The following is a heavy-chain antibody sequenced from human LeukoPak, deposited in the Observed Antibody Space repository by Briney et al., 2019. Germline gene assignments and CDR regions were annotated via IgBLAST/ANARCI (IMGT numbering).Heavy chain of an antibody. V-gene: IGHV4-59*01. CDR3: ARDRGYYGSGSSNWFDP. CDR1: GGSISSYY. J-gene: IGHJ5*02. D-gene: IGHD3-10*01. Sequence: SETLSLTCTVSGGSISSYYWSWLPQPPGKGLEGLGYIYYSGSTNYNPSLKSRVTISVDTSKNQFSLKLSSVTAADTAVYYCARDRGYYGSGSSNWFDPWGQGTLVTVSS. CDR2: IYYSGST.